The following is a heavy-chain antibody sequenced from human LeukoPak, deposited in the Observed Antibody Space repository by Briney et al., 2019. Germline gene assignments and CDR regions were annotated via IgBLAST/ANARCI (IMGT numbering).Heavy chain of an antibody. V-gene: IGHV1-46*01. CDR3: ARDRDRITMVRGVIIQFDY. CDR1: VYTFTHYY. J-gene: IGHJ4*02. D-gene: IGHD3-10*01. Sequence: ASVKVSCKASVYTFTHYYMYWVRHTPLQGLEWVGIINPSGGNTNYAQKLQGRVTRTPDTSTSTASMERRSLRSDDTAVYYCARDRDRITMVRGVIIQFDYWGQGTLVTVSS. CDR2: INPSGGNT.